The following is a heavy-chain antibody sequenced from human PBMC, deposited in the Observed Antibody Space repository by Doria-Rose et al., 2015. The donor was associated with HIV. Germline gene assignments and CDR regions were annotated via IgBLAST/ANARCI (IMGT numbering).Heavy chain of an antibody. Sequence: QITLKESGPVLVKPTETLTLTCTVSGVSLSSPGMGVSWIRQPPGEALEWLANIFSDDEGSYKTSLKSRLTISGGTSKSQVVLTMTDTDPVDTATYYCARIKSSRWYHKYYFDFWGQGTLVIVSA. D-gene: IGHD6-13*01. J-gene: IGHJ4*02. CDR2: IFSDDEG. CDR1: GVSLSSPGMG. CDR3: ARIKSSRWYHKYYFDF. V-gene: IGHV2-26*01.